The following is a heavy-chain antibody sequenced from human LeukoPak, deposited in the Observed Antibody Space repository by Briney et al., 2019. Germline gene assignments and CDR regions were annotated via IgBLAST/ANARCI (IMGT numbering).Heavy chain of an antibody. D-gene: IGHD5-24*01. CDR3: ARAGKWLQSYFDY. V-gene: IGHV3-11*01. J-gene: IGHJ4*02. CDR1: GFTFSDYY. Sequence: PGGSLRLSCAASGFTFSDYYMSWIRQAPGKGLGWVSYISSSGSTIYYADSVKGRFTISRDNAKNSLYLQMNSLRAEDTAVYYCARAGKWLQSYFDYWGQGTLVTVSS. CDR2: ISSSGSTI.